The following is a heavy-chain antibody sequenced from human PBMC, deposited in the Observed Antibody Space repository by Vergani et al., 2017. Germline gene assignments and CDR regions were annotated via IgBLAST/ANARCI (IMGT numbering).Heavy chain of an antibody. CDR2: ISGSGGST. Sequence: EVQLLESGGGFVQPGGSLRLLCAASGFTFSRYAMSWARQAPGKGLEWVPAISGSGGSTYYADSVKGRFTISRDNSKNTLYLQMNSLRAEDTAVYYCAEHGDTWIQLSQFDYWGQGTLVTVSS. V-gene: IGHV3-23*01. CDR1: GFTFSRYA. CDR3: AEHGDTWIQLSQFDY. J-gene: IGHJ4*02. D-gene: IGHD5-18*01.